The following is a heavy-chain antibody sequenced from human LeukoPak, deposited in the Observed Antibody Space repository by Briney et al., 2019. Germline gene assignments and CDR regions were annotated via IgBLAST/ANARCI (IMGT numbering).Heavy chain of an antibody. CDR2: AYYSGST. CDR1: GGSISSYF. Sequence: PSETLSLTCTVSGGSISSYFWSWIRQPPGKGLEWIGYAYYSGSTNYNPSLKSRVTISVDTSKKQFSLKLSSATAADTAVYYCARVLDLSKRGLDAFDIWGQGTMVTVSS. CDR3: ARVLDLSKRGLDAFDI. J-gene: IGHJ3*02. V-gene: IGHV4-59*01. D-gene: IGHD3-16*01.